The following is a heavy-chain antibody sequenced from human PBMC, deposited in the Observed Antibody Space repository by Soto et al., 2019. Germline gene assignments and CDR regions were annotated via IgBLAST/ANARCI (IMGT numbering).Heavy chain of an antibody. CDR3: AKDEVFHDYDASGWGYFDY. J-gene: IGHJ4*02. V-gene: IGHV3-23*01. CDR2: ISVGGGST. Sequence: PGGSLRLSCAASGLTFSSYAMSWVRQAPGKGLEWVSAISVGGGSTYYADSVKGRFTISRDNSKNTLYLQMNGLRTDDTAVYFCAKDEVFHDYDASGWGYFDYWGQGTLVTVSS. D-gene: IGHD3-16*01. CDR1: GLTFSSYA.